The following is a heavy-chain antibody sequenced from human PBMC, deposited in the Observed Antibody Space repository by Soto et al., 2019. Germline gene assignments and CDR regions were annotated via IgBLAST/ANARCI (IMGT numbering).Heavy chain of an antibody. CDR1: GFTFSNYA. CDR2: ISSDGGNK. J-gene: IGHJ4*01. CDR3: AKEGIVPDDLDN. Sequence: QVQLVESGGGVVQPGRSLRLSCAASGFTFSNYAIHWVRQAPGKGLEWMALISSDGGNKYYAEHVKGRFTISRDNSKNTLFLQMNSLRAEDTAVYYCAKEGIVPDDLDNWGQGTLVTVSS. D-gene: IGHD3-3*01. V-gene: IGHV3-30*18.